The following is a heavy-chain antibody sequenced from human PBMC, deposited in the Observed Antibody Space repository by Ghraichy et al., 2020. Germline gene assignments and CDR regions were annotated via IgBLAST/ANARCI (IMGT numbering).Heavy chain of an antibody. Sequence: GSLSLTCAVSGYSISSGYYWGWIRQPPGQGLEWIGSIYHSGSTYYNPSLKSRVTISVDTSKNQFSLKLSSVTAADTAVYYCASSSSWYLGWFDPWGQGTLVTVSS. V-gene: IGHV4-38-2*01. CDR1: GYSISSGYY. CDR3: ASSSSWYLGWFDP. J-gene: IGHJ5*02. D-gene: IGHD6-13*01. CDR2: IYHSGST.